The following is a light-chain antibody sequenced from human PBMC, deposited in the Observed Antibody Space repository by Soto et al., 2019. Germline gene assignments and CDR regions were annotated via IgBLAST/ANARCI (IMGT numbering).Light chain of an antibody. J-gene: IGKJ3*01. CDR3: MQGTHWPPS. Sequence: DVVMTQSPVSLPVTLGQPASISCRSSQSLVYSDGNTYLNWFQQRPGPSPRRLIYKVSNRDSGVPDRFNGSGSGTDFTLQISRVEAEDVGFYYCMQGTHWPPSFGPGTKVEIK. V-gene: IGKV2-30*01. CDR2: KVS. CDR1: QSLVYSDGNTY.